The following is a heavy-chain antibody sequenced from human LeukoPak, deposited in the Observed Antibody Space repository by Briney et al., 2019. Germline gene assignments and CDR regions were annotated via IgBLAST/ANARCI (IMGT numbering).Heavy chain of an antibody. CDR2: ISYDGSNK. CDR1: GFTFSSYA. D-gene: IGHD2-21*02. J-gene: IGHJ3*02. Sequence: GRSLRLSCAASGFTFSSYAMHWVRQAPGKGLEWVAVISYDGSNKYYADSVRGRFIISRDNSKNTLYVQMNSLRAEDTAVYYCAKRFCGGDCYEAFDIWGQGTMVTVSS. V-gene: IGHV3-30-3*01. CDR3: AKRFCGGDCYEAFDI.